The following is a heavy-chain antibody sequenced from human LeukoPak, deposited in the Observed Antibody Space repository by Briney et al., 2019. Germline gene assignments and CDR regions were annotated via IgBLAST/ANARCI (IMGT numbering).Heavy chain of an antibody. CDR2: INTYKGNT. Sequence: ASVKVSSKTSGYVLINYGSAWGRQAPGQGLEWMGWINTYKGNTTYAPKLQGRVTMTADTPTSTAYMELRSLRSDDTAVYYCDRGGKGAEPYWGKGTQVTVSA. D-gene: IGHD1-26*01. J-gene: IGHJ4*02. V-gene: IGHV1-18*01. CDR1: GYVLINYG. CDR3: DRGGKGAEPY.